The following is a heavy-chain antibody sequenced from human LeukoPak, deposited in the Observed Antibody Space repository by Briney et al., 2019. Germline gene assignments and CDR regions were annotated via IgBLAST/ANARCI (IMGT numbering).Heavy chain of an antibody. CDR2: ISSSGSTI. CDR1: GFTFSDYY. D-gene: IGHD6-13*01. CDR3: AREVAVGIGAYNF. V-gene: IGHV3-11*04. Sequence: PGGSLRLSCAASGFTFSDYYMSWIRQAPGKGLEWVSYISSSGSTIYYADSVKGRFTISRDNAKNSLYLQMNSLWAEDTAVYYCAREVAVGIGAYNFWGQGTLVTVSS. J-gene: IGHJ4*02.